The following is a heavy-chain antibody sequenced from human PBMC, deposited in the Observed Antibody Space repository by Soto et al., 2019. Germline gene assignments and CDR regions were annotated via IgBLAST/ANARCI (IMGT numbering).Heavy chain of an antibody. D-gene: IGHD1-1*01. Sequence: GESLKISCAASVFTFSNYAMHWVRQAPGKGLEWVALTSYDGNNEYYTDSVKGRFTISRDNSKNTLFLQMNSPRPEDTAVYYCAKDKGVFNWATSYFDYWGQGALVTVSS. CDR2: TSYDGNNE. V-gene: IGHV3-30*18. J-gene: IGHJ4*02. CDR3: AKDKGVFNWATSYFDY. CDR1: VFTFSNYA.